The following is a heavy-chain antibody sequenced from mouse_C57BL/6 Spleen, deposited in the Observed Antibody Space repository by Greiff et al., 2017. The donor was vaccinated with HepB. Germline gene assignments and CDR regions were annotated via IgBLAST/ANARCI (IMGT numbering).Heavy chain of an antibody. Sequence: EVKLMESGPGLVKPSQSLSLTCSVTGYSITSGYYWNWIRQFPGNKLEWMGYISYDGSNNYNPSLKNRISITRDTSKNQFFLKLNSVTTEDTATYYCAREAMVYDGYSSYWGQGTTLTVSS. V-gene: IGHV3-6*01. CDR3: AREAMVYDGYSSY. CDR1: GYSITSGYY. J-gene: IGHJ2*01. D-gene: IGHD2-3*01. CDR2: ISYDGSN.